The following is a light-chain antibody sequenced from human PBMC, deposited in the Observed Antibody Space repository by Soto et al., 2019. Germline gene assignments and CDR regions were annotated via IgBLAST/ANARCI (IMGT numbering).Light chain of an antibody. CDR1: QSVSSY. CDR3: QQRSYWPPWM. V-gene: IGKV3-11*01. Sequence: EIVLTQSPATLSLSPGERATLSCRASQSVSSYLAWYQQKPGQAPSLLIYDASNRATGIPARFSGSGSGTDFTLTISSLEPVYFAVYYCQQRSYWPPWMFGQGIKGDI. J-gene: IGKJ1*01. CDR2: DAS.